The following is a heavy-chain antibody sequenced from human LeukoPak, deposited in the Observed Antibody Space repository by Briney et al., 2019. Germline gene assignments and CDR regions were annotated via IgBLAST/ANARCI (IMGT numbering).Heavy chain of an antibody. Sequence: SVKVSCKASGGTFSSYAISWVRQAPGQGLEWMGRIIPIFGTANYAQKFQGRVTITTDESTSTAYMELSSLRSEDTAVYYCARQWLERGDYYYYMDVWGKGTTVTVSS. CDR1: GGTFSSYA. J-gene: IGHJ6*03. D-gene: IGHD6-19*01. CDR3: ARQWLERGDYYYYMDV. CDR2: IIPIFGTA. V-gene: IGHV1-69*05.